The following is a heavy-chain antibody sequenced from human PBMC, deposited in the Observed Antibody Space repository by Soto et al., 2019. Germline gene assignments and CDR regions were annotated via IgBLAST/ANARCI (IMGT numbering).Heavy chain of an antibody. CDR1: GGSISSGDYY. CDR3: ARDRGYCSGGSCYDWFDP. V-gene: IGHV4-30-4*01. CDR2: IYYSGST. D-gene: IGHD2-15*01. Sequence: SETLSLTCTVSGGSISSGDYYWGWIRQPPGKGLEWIGYIYYSGSTYYNPSLKSRVTISVDTSKNQFSLKLSSVTAADTAVYYCARDRGYCSGGSCYDWFDPWGQGTQVTVSS. J-gene: IGHJ5*02.